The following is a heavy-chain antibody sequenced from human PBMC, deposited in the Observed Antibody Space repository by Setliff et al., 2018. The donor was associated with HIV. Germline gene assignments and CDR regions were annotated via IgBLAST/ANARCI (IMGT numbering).Heavy chain of an antibody. CDR3: AKGVKWLAP. CDR1: GFTVGTNY. Sequence: PGGSLRLSCAASGFTVGTNYMTWVRQAPGKGLEWVSVMNSDGGTYYGDSVKGRFTISRDNSINILYLHMSSLIAEDTAVYYCAKGVKWLAPWGRGTLVTVSS. CDR2: MNSDGGT. J-gene: IGHJ5*02. V-gene: IGHV3-53*01. D-gene: IGHD2-21*01.